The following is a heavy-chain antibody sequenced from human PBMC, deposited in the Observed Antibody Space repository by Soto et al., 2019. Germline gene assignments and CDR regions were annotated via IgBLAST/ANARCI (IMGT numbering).Heavy chain of an antibody. V-gene: IGHV3-23*01. J-gene: IGHJ5*02. CDR2: LSRSGGAT. Sequence: GGSLRLSCTASGFNTRFYSMSWVRQTPGKGLEWVAALSRSGGATYYADSVRGRFTISRDASKDTLFFQMSNLRAEDTALYYCSKGEMSTIRNSFDPWGQGTLVTVSS. CDR3: SKGEMSTIRNSFDP. CDR1: GFNTRFYS. D-gene: IGHD1-7*01.